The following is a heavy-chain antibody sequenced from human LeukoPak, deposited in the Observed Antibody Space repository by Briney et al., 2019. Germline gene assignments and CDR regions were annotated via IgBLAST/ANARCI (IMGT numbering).Heavy chain of an antibody. Sequence: GGSLRLSCAASGFTFSSYAMSWVRQAPGKGLEWVSAISGSGGSTYYADSVKGRFTISRDNSKNTLYLQMNSLRAEDTAVYYCAKDGRWLRHYDSSGNGTDYWGQGTLVTVSS. D-gene: IGHD3-22*01. J-gene: IGHJ4*02. V-gene: IGHV3-23*01. CDR3: AKDGRWLRHYDSSGNGTDY. CDR1: GFTFSSYA. CDR2: ISGSGGST.